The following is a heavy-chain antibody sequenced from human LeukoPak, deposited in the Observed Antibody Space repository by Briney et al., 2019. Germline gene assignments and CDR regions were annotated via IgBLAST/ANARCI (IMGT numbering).Heavy chain of an antibody. CDR3: ARDRGLWFGEGFDP. CDR1: GFTFSSYA. V-gene: IGHV3-30-3*01. D-gene: IGHD3-10*01. Sequence: GGSLRLSCAASGFTFSSYAMHWVRQAPGKGLGWVAVISYDGSNKYYADSVKGRFTISRDNSKNTLYLQMNSLRAEDTAVYYCARDRGLWFGEGFDPWGQGTLVTVSS. J-gene: IGHJ5*02. CDR2: ISYDGSNK.